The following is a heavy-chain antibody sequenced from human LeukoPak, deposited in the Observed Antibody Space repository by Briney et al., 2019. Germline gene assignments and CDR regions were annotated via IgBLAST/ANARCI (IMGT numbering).Heavy chain of an antibody. CDR3: ARDFLPDPSGRFWSGYLEP. Sequence: GGSLRLSCAASGFTFSTYGMHWVRQAPGKGLEWVAFIRYDGSTKYYIDSVKGRFTISRDNAKNSLYLQMNSLRAEDTAVYYCARDFLPDPSGRFWSGYLEPWGQGTLVTVSS. D-gene: IGHD3-3*01. J-gene: IGHJ5*02. CDR1: GFTFSTYG. V-gene: IGHV3-30*02. CDR2: IRYDGSTK.